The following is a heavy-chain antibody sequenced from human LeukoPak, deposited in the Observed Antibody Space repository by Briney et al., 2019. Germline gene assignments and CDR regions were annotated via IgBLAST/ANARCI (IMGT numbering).Heavy chain of an antibody. J-gene: IGHJ5*02. D-gene: IGHD6-13*01. V-gene: IGHV4-39*02. CDR1: GGSISSSSYY. CDR3: ARDFRGAAGLNWFDP. Sequence: PSETLSLTCTVPGGSISSSSYYWGWIRQPPGKGLEWIGSIYYSGSTYYNPSLKSRVTISVDTSKNQFSLKLSSVTAADTAVYYCARDFRGAAGLNWFDPWGQGTLVTVSS. CDR2: IYYSGST.